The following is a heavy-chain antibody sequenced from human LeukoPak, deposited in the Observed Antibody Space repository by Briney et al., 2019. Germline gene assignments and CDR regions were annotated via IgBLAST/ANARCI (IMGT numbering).Heavy chain of an antibody. V-gene: IGHV4-34*01. CDR2: INHSGST. CDR1: GGSFSPYY. D-gene: IGHD3-10*01. Sequence: PSETLSLTCAVYGGSFSPYYWSWIRQPPGKGLEWIGEINHSGSTNYNPSLKSRVTISVDTSKNQFSLKLSSVTAADTAVYYCARVRVDSRGGYHYFDYWGQGTLVTVSS. CDR3: ARVRVDSRGGYHYFDY. J-gene: IGHJ4*02.